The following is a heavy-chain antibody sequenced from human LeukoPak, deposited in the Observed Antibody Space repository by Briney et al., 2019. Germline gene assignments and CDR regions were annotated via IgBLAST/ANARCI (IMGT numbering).Heavy chain of an antibody. D-gene: IGHD2-2*01. CDR1: GGSLSGYY. Sequence: SETLSLTCAVYGGSLSGYYWSWIRQPPGKGLEWIGEINHSGSTNYNPSLKSRVTISVDTSKNQFSLKLGSVTAADTAVYYCAVDIVVVPGWFDPWGQGTLVTVSS. V-gene: IGHV4-34*01. CDR3: AVDIVVVPGWFDP. CDR2: INHSGST. J-gene: IGHJ5*02.